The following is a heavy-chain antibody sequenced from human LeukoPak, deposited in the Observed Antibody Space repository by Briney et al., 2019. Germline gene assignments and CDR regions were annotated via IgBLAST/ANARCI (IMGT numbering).Heavy chain of an antibody. Sequence: SQTLSLTCTVSGGSISSGDYYWSWIRQPPGKGLEWIGYIYYSGSTYYNPSLKSRVTISVDTSKDQFSLKLSSVTAADTAVYYCARLWFGENWFDPWGQGTLVTVSS. J-gene: IGHJ5*02. CDR1: GGSISSGDYY. CDR3: ARLWFGENWFDP. V-gene: IGHV4-30-4*01. D-gene: IGHD3-10*01. CDR2: IYYSGST.